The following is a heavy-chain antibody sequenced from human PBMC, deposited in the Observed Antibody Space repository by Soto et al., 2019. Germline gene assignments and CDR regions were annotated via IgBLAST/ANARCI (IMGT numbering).Heavy chain of an antibody. J-gene: IGHJ5*02. CDR3: GRDRCFGDSCYLSNWFDL. D-gene: IGHD2-15*01. Sequence: GGSLRLSFAASGFIFSRYWMHWVRQAPGKGLVWISRINSDGSSTSNTDSMKGRSTISRDNVKNTLFLQMNSLRAENPAVYYCGRDRCFGDSCYLSNWFDLWGQGTMVTVSS. CDR2: INSDGSST. V-gene: IGHV3-74*01. CDR1: GFIFSRYW.